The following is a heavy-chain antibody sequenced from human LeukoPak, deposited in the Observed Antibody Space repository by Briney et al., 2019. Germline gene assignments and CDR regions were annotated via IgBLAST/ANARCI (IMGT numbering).Heavy chain of an antibody. CDR3: AKGAYYDFWSGYYGLLDY. CDR2: ISYDGSNK. Sequence: PGGSLRLSCAASGFTFSSYGMHWVRQAPGKGLEWVAVISYDGSNKYCADSVKGRFTISRDNSKNTLYLQMNSLRAEDTAVYYCAKGAYYDFWSGYYGLLDYWGQGTLVTVSS. D-gene: IGHD3-3*01. CDR1: GFTFSSYG. J-gene: IGHJ4*02. V-gene: IGHV3-30*18.